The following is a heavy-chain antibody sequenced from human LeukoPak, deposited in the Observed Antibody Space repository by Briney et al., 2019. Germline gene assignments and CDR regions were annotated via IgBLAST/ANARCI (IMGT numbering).Heavy chain of an antibody. CDR1: GFTFSSYW. CDR2: INTDGSSI. Sequence: GGSLRLSCAASGFTFSSYWMHWVRQAPGKGLVWVSHINTDGSSITYADSVKGRFTISRDNAKNTVYLQMYSLRAEDTALYYCARDSRGDGEDGFDYRGQGTLVTVSS. CDR3: ARDSRGDGEDGFDY. J-gene: IGHJ4*02. D-gene: IGHD3-10*01. V-gene: IGHV3-74*03.